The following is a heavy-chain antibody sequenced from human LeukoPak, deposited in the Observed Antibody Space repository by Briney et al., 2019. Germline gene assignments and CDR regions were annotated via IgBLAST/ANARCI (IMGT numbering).Heavy chain of an antibody. CDR1: GGSISSYY. Sequence: PSETLSLTCTVSGGSISSYYWSWIRQPPGKGLEWIGYIYYSGSTNYNPSLKSRVTISVDTSKNQFSLKLSSVTAADTAVYYCAGSCYSSFDYWGQGTLVTVSS. J-gene: IGHJ4*02. CDR2: IYYSGST. CDR3: AGSCYSSFDY. D-gene: IGHD2-15*01. V-gene: IGHV4-59*01.